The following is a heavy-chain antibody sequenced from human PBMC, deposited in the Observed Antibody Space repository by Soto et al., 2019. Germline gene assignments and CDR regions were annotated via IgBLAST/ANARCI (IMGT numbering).Heavy chain of an antibody. CDR2: IYYSGST. V-gene: IGHV4-39*01. Sequence: SETLSLTCTVSGCSISSSSYYWGWIRQPPGKGLEWIGSIYYSGSTYYNPSLKSRVTISVDTSKNQFSLKLSSVTAADTAVYYFARTYYDFWSGYCLIYYYYGMDVWGQGTTVT. J-gene: IGHJ6*02. CDR3: ARTYYDFWSGYCLIYYYYGMDV. D-gene: IGHD3-3*01. CDR1: GCSISSSSYY.